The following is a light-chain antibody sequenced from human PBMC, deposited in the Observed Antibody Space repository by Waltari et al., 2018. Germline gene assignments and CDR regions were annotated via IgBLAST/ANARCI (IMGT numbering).Light chain of an antibody. CDR2: EDT. J-gene: IGLJ1*01. V-gene: IGLV3-10*01. Sequence: SYELTQTPSVSVSPGQTARITCSGHELPRKYAYWFQQKSGQAPRLVIYEDTKRPSGIPESCSGSSSGTVATLTITGAQVDDEADYYCYSSDSTGLRVFGGGTTVVVL. CDR1: ELPRKY. CDR3: YSSDSTGLRV.